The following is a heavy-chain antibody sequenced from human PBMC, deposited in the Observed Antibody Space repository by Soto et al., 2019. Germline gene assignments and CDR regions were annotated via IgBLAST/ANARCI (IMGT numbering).Heavy chain of an antibody. Sequence: PGGYLRLSCAASGFTFSSYAMHWVRQAPGKGLEYVSAISSNGGSTYYANSVKGRFTISRDNSKNTLYLQMGSLRAEDMAVYYCAISRMTTVTTSWFYPWGQRTLVTVSS. J-gene: IGHJ5*02. V-gene: IGHV3-64*01. D-gene: IGHD4-4*01. CDR1: GFTFSSYA. CDR2: ISSNGGST. CDR3: AISRMTTVTTSWFYP.